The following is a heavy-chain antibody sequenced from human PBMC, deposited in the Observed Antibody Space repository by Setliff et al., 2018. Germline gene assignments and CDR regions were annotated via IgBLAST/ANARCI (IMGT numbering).Heavy chain of an antibody. V-gene: IGHV4-4*08. CDR2: IYSSGST. CDR1: GGSISSYH. J-gene: IGHJ6*03. D-gene: IGHD3-22*01. CDR3: ARWRVRDSGYYPRLSYMDV. Sequence: PSETLSLTCSVSGGSISSYHWSWIRQPPGKGLEWIGYIYSSGSTNYNPSLKSRVAISLDTSKSQFSLKLSSVTAADTAVYYCARWRVRDSGYYPRLSYMDVWGKGTTVTVSS.